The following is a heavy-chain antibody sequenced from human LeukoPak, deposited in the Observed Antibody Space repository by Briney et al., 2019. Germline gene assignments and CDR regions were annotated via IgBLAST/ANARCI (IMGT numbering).Heavy chain of an antibody. CDR3: ARTTDDYGDYGGLYGTDV. CDR2: IYPGDSDT. Sequence: GESLKISCKGSGYSFTSYWIGWVRQMPGKGLEWMGIIYPGDSDTRYSPSFQGQVTISADKSISTAYLQWSSLKASDTAMYYCARTTDDYGDYGGLYGTDVWGKGTTVTVSS. D-gene: IGHD4-17*01. CDR1: GYSFTSYW. V-gene: IGHV5-51*01. J-gene: IGHJ6*04.